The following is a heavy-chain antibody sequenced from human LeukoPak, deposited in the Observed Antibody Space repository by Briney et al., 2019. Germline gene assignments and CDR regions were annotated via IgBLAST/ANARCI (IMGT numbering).Heavy chain of an antibody. CDR1: GGSISSYY. CDR3: AREGFWSGFTLFDY. V-gene: IGHV4-59*01. J-gene: IGHJ4*02. Sequence: SETLSLTCAVSGGSISSYYWSWIRQPPGKGLEWIGYVYFSGRTNYNPSLKSRVTISLDNSKNQFPLRLSSVTAADTAVYFCAREGFWSGFTLFDYWGQGTLVTVSS. CDR2: VYFSGRT. D-gene: IGHD3-3*01.